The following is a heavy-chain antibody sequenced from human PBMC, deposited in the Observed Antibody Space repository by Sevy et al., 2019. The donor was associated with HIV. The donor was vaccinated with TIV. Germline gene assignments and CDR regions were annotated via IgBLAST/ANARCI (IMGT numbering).Heavy chain of an antibody. J-gene: IGHJ6*02. CDR2: ISFDGSDE. V-gene: IGHV3-30-3*01. CDR1: GFAFSNYYA. D-gene: IGHD6-19*01. CDR3: ASRSEWYGNYYYYYGMDV. Sequence: GGSLRLSCAASGFAFSNYYAMHWVRQAPGKGLEWVALISFDGSDEYYADSVQGRFTVSRDNAKNSLYLQMNNLRAEDTAVYYCASRSEWYGNYYYYYGMDVWGQGTTVTVSS.